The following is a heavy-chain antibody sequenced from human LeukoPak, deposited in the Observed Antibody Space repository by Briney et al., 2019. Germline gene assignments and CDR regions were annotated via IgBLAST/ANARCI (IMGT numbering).Heavy chain of an antibody. CDR1: GFTFSAHS. D-gene: IGHD2-15*01. CDR2: ISSSSATT. Sequence: GGSLRLSCAASGFTFSAHSMNWVRQAPGKGLEWLSYISSSSATTFYADSVKGRFTVSRDNAKNSLYLQMDSLRAEDTAMYYCARDLLMGNGFDPWGQGTLVTVSS. V-gene: IGHV3-48*01. CDR3: ARDLLMGNGFDP. J-gene: IGHJ5*02.